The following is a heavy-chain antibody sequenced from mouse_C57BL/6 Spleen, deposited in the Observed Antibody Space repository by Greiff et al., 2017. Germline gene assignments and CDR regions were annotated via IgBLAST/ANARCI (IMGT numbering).Heavy chain of an antibody. CDR1: GFNIKDYY. Sequence: VQLQQSGAELVRPGASVKLSCTASGFNIKDYYMHWVKQRPEQGLEWIGRIDPEDGDTEYAPKFQGKATMTADTSSNTAYLQLSSLTSEDTAVYYCTSYYGSRGGYFDVWGTGTTVTVSS. CDR2: IDPEDGDT. J-gene: IGHJ1*03. D-gene: IGHD1-1*01. CDR3: TSYYGSRGGYFDV. V-gene: IGHV14-1*01.